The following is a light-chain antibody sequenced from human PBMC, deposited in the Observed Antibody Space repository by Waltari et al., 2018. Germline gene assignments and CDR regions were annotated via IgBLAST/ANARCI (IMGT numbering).Light chain of an antibody. CDR2: DVS. J-gene: IGLJ2*01. CDR1: SSDVGGYNS. CDR3: CSFVGTNTWI. Sequence: QSALTQPRSVSGSPGQSVTISCTGTSSDVGGYNSVSWYQQHPGKAPQLMIYDVSKRPSGVPDRFSGFKSGNTAYPIVSGLQAEDEADYYCCSFVGTNTWIFGGGTKVTVL. V-gene: IGLV2-11*01.